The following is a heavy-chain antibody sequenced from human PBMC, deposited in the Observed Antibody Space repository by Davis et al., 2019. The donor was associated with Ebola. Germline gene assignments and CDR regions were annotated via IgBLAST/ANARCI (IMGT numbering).Heavy chain of an antibody. Sequence: GGSLRLSCAASGFTFSSYWMSWVRQAPGKGLEWVANIKQDGSEKYYVDSVKGRFTISRDNAKNSLYLQMNSLKTEDTAVYYCTTTTTHFDYWGQGTLVTVSS. V-gene: IGHV3-7*03. CDR3: TTTTTHFDY. J-gene: IGHJ4*02. CDR2: IKQDGSEK. CDR1: GFTFSSYW. D-gene: IGHD1-26*01.